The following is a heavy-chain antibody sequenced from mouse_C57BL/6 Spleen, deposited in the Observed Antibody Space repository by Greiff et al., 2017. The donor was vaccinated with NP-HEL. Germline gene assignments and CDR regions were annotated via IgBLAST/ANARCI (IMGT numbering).Heavy chain of an antibody. Sequence: EVQLQQSGPELVKPGASVKISCKASGYTFTDYYMNWVKQSHGKSLEWIGDINPNNGGTSYNQKFKGKATLTVDKSSSTAYMELRSLASEDSAVDDCARWGGNIYYGSSYYAMDDWGQGTSVTVSS. V-gene: IGHV1-26*01. CDR2: INPNNGGT. CDR3: ARWGGNIYYGSSYYAMDD. D-gene: IGHD1-1*01. J-gene: IGHJ4*01. CDR1: GYTFTDYY.